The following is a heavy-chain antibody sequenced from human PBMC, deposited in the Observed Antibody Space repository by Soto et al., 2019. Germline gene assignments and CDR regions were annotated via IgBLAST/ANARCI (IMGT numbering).Heavy chain of an antibody. Sequence: SETLSLTCTVSGGSISSSSYYWGWIRQPPGKGLEWIGSIYYSGSTYYNPSLKSRVTISVDTSKNQFSLKLSSVTAADTAVYYCERTSGARTYSSFEDVWGQGTTAPVSS. J-gene: IGHJ6*02. CDR2: IYYSGST. V-gene: IGHV4-39*01. D-gene: IGHD6-6*01. CDR1: GGSISSSSYY. CDR3: ERTSGARTYSSFEDV.